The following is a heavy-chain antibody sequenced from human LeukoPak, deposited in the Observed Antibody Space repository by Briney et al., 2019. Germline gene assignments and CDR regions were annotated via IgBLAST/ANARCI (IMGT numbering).Heavy chain of an antibody. V-gene: IGHV3-7*01. CDR1: GFTLSRYW. CDR3: AREDPVSVLDY. J-gene: IGHJ4*02. CDR2: IKQDGSEK. Sequence: GGSLRLSCAASGFTLSRYWMSSVPEAPGKGLEWVANIKQDGSEKYYVDSVKGRFTISRDNAKNSLYLQMNSLRAEDTAVYYCAREDPVSVLDYWGQGTLVTVSS.